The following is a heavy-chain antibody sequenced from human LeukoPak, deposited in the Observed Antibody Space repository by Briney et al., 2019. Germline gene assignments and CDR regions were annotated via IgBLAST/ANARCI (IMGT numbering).Heavy chain of an antibody. CDR3: ARSRDGYNYYYYYYYMDV. J-gene: IGHJ6*03. D-gene: IGHD5-24*01. V-gene: IGHV1-2*06. CDR2: INPNSGGT. CDR1: GYTFTGYY. Sequence: ASVKVSCKASGYTFTGYYMHWVRQAPGQGLEWMGRINPNSGGTNYAQKFQGRVTMTRDTSISTAYMELSSLRSEDTAVYYCARSRDGYNYYYYYYYMDVWGKGTTVTVSS.